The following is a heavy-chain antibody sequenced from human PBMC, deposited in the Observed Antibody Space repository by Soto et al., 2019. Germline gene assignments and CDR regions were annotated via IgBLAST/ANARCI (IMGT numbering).Heavy chain of an antibody. D-gene: IGHD3-10*01. Sequence: ASVKVSCKASGYAFTSYGISWVRQAPGQGLEWMGWISAYNGNTNYAQKLQGRVTMTTDTSTSTAYMELRSLRSDDTAVYYCARDTMVRGVFKYWGQGTLVTVSS. CDR1: GYAFTSYG. CDR3: ARDTMVRGVFKY. CDR2: ISAYNGNT. J-gene: IGHJ4*02. V-gene: IGHV1-18*04.